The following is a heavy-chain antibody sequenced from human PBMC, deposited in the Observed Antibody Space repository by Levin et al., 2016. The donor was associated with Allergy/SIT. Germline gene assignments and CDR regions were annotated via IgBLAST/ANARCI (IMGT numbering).Heavy chain of an antibody. CDR2: IYPGDSDT. V-gene: IGHV5-51*01. D-gene: IGHD1-26*01. Sequence: KVSCKGSGYSFANYWIGWVRQMPGKGLEWMGIIYPGDSDTRYRSSFQGQVTISADKSINTVYLQWSSLKASDTAMYYCATLQNSGTYELFDYWGQGTLVTVSS. CDR1: GYSFANYW. CDR3: ATLQNSGTYELFDY. J-gene: IGHJ4*02.